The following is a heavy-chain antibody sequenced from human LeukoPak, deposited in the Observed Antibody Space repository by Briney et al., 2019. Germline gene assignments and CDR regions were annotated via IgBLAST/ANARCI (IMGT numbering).Heavy chain of an antibody. J-gene: IGHJ4*02. CDR3: ARQPSSWFTSFDS. V-gene: IGHV4-59*01. D-gene: IGHD6-13*01. CDR1: GGSLSSYF. CDR2: IYYSGST. Sequence: SETLSLTCTVSGGSLSSYFWSWIRQPPGKGLEWIAYIYYSGSTNYNPTLKSRVTISVDTSKNQFSLKLSSVTAADTAVYYCARQPSSWFTSFDSWGQGTLVTVSS.